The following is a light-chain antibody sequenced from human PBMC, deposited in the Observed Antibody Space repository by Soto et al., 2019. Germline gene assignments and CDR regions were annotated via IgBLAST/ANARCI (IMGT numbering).Light chain of an antibody. J-gene: IGLJ2*01. CDR2: DVT. CDR3: SSYTSSSTLV. V-gene: IGLV2-14*01. CDR1: SSDVGGYNY. Sequence: QSVLTQPASVSGSPGQSITISCTGTSSDVGGYNYVSWYQQNPGKAPKLMIYDVTNRPSGVSNRFSGSKSGNTASLTISGLQAEDEADYYCSSYTSSSTLVFGGGTQLTVL.